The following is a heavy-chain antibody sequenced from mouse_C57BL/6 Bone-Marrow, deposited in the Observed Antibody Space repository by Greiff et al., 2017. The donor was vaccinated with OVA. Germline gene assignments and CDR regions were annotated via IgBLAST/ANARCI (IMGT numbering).Heavy chain of an antibody. CDR1: GYTFTDYY. V-gene: IGHV1-19*01. CDR2: INPYNGGT. Sequence: VQLKESGPVLVKPGASVKMSCKASGYTFTDYYMNWVKQSHGKSLEWIGVINPYNGGTSYNQKFKGKATLTVDKSSSTAYMELNSLTSEDSAVYYCAYYYGSFFAYWGQGTLVTVSA. CDR3: AYYYGSFFAY. J-gene: IGHJ3*01. D-gene: IGHD1-1*01.